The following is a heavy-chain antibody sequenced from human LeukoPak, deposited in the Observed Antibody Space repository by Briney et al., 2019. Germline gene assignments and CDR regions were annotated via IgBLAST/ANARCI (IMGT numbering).Heavy chain of an antibody. Sequence: GGSLRLSCAASGFTFSSYAMSWVRQAPGKGLEWVSAISGSGGSTYYADSVKGRFTISRDNSKNTLYLQVNSLRAEDTAVYYCAKPYSSGYWYYFDYWGQGTLVTVSS. CDR1: GFTFSSYA. J-gene: IGHJ4*02. CDR2: ISGSGGST. V-gene: IGHV3-23*01. CDR3: AKPYSSGYWYYFDY. D-gene: IGHD3-22*01.